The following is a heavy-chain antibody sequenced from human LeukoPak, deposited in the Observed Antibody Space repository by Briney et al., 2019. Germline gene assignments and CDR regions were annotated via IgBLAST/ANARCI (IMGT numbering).Heavy chain of an antibody. CDR3: ARDRGGTGDFDH. J-gene: IGHJ4*02. D-gene: IGHD1-1*01. V-gene: IGHV1-69*01. Sequence: SVKVSCKASGGTFSSYAISWVRQAPGQGLEWMGGIIPIFGTANYAQKFQGRVTITADESTSTAYMELSSLRSEDTAVNYCARDRGGTGDFDHWGQGTLVTVSS. CDR2: IIPIFGTA. CDR1: GGTFSSYA.